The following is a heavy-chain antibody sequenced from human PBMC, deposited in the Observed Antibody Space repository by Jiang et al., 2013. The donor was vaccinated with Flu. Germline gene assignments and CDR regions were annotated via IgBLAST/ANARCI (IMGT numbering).Heavy chain of an antibody. V-gene: IGHV3-23*01. CDR2: ISGSGGST. CDR1: GFTFSSYA. D-gene: IGHD3-3*01. Sequence: AASGFTFSSYAMSWVRQAPEKGLEWVSAISGSGGSTYYADSVKGRFTISRDNSKNTLYLQMNSLRAEDTAVYYCAKSYYDFWSGYYFFDYWGQGTLVTVSS. CDR3: AKSYYDFWSGYYFFDY. J-gene: IGHJ4*02.